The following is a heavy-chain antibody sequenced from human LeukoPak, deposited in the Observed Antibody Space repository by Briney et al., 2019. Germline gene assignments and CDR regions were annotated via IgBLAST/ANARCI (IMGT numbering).Heavy chain of an antibody. V-gene: IGHV3-21*04. D-gene: IGHD2-15*01. CDR2: ISSSSYI. CDR3: AKNGAAAAFDI. J-gene: IGHJ3*02. Sequence: PGGSLRLSCAVSGFTFCSYSMNCVRQAPGKGLEWVSSISSSSYIYYADSVKGRFTISSDNAKNSLYLQMNSLRAEDTAVYYCAKNGAAAAFDIWGQGTMVTVSS. CDR1: GFTFCSYS.